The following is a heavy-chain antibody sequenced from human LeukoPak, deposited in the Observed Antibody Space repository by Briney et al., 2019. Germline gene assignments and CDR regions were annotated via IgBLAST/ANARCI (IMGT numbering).Heavy chain of an antibody. Sequence: KASETLSLTCTVSGYSMTSGYYWAWIRLTPGKGLEWIGNVYHSGTTHINPSLKSRVTISVDTSKNEFSLRLNSVTAADTAMYYCAREIRWDVVATGETNDWFDPWGQGTLVTVSS. CDR1: GYSMTSGYY. CDR2: VYHSGTT. J-gene: IGHJ5*02. CDR3: AREIRWDVVATGETNDWFDP. V-gene: IGHV4-38-2*02. D-gene: IGHD5-12*01.